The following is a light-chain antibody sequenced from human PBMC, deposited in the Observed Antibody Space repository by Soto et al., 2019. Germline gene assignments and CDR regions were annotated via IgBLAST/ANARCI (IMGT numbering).Light chain of an antibody. CDR1: HSFNSID. CDR2: GAS. Sequence: EIVLTQSPGTLPLSPGERATLCCRASHSFNSIDLAWYHXXXXXXPXGXVYGASXRSTGIPDRFSGSGSGTDFTLTISRLEPEDFAVYYCQQCVRSLWTFGQGTKVDIK. CDR3: QQCVRSLWT. J-gene: IGKJ1*01. V-gene: IGKV3-20*01.